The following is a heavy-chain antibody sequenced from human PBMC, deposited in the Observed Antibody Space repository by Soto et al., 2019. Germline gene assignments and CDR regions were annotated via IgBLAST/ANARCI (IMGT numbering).Heavy chain of an antibody. D-gene: IGHD3-22*01. CDR3: TRGAGAPWVRVDS. Sequence: SETLSLTCGVSGYSITSGFYWGWVRQSPGKGLEWIGSISYSAKTFYNPSLASRLSIAVDTSMNQFSLRLTSVTAADTALYYCTRGAGAPWVRVDSWGQGTLVTVSS. CDR1: GYSITSGFY. J-gene: IGHJ4*02. CDR2: ISYSAKT. V-gene: IGHV4-38-2*01.